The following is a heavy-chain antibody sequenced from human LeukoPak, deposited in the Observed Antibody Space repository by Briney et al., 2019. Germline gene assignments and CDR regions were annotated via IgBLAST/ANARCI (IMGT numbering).Heavy chain of an antibody. J-gene: IGHJ6*03. V-gene: IGHV1-8*03. CDR1: GYTFTSYD. CDR3: ARVRGRCTNGVCYDHYYYYMDV. D-gene: IGHD2-8*01. CDR2: MNPNSGNT. Sequence: ASVKVSCKASGYTFTSYDINWVRQATGQGLEWMGWMNPNSGNTGYAQKFQGRVTITRNTSISTAYMEPSSLRSEDTAVYYCARVRGRCTNGVCYDHYYYYMDVWGKGTTVTVSS.